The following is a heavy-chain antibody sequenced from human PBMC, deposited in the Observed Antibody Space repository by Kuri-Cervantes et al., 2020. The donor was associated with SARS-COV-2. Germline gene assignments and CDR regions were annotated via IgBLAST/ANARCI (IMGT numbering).Heavy chain of an antibody. V-gene: IGHV4-30-4*08. J-gene: IGHJ3*02. CDR1: GGSISSGDYY. D-gene: IGHD2-15*01. CDR3: ARPEGDTYCSGGSCYSFAFDI. Sequence: SETLSLTCTVSGGSISSGDYYWSWIRQPPGKGLEWIGYIYYSGSTYYNPSLKSRVTISVDTSKNQFSLKLSSVTAADTAVYYRARPEGDTYCSGGSCYSFAFDIWGQGTMVTVSS. CDR2: IYYSGST.